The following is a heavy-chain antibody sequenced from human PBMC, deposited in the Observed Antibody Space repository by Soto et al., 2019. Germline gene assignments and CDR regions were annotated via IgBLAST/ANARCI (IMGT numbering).Heavy chain of an antibody. V-gene: IGHV6-1*01. CDR1: GDSVSSNSAA. Sequence: QVQLQQSGPGLVKPSQTLSLTCAISGDSVSSNSAAWNWIRQSPSRGLEWLGRTYYRSKWYNDXPVPVNSRVIXXPXTXXNPFSLQMNSVTPEDTAVYYCASVPHWGSDDTFDIWGQGTMVTVSS. J-gene: IGHJ3*02. CDR3: ASVPHWGSDDTFDI. D-gene: IGHD7-27*01. CDR2: TYYRSKWYN.